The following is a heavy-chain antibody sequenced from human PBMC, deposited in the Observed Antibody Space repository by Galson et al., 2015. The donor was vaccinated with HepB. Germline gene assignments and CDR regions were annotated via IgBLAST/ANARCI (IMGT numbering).Heavy chain of an antibody. J-gene: IGHJ4*02. CDR2: MNPNSGNT. V-gene: IGHV1-8*01. D-gene: IGHD3-22*01. CDR3: ARGQGRYYYDSSPQVD. CDR1: GYTFTSYD. Sequence: SVKVSCKASGYTFTSYDINWVRQATGQGLEWMGWMNPNSGNTGYAQKFQGRVTMTRNTSISTAYMELSSLRSEDTAVYYCARGQGRYYYDSSPQVDWGQGTLVTVSS.